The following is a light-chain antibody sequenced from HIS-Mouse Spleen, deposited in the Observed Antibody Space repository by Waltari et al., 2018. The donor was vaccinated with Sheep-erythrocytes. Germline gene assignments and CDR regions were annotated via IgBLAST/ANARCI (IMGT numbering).Light chain of an antibody. CDR1: SSAVASYNL. CDR2: EGS. V-gene: IGLV2-23*01. Sequence: QSALTQPASVSGSPGQSITSSCTGTSSAVASYNLVSWYQQHPGKAPKLMIYEGSKRPSGVSNRFSGSKSGNTASLTISGLQAEDEADYYCCSYAGSSTWVFGGGTKLTVL. J-gene: IGLJ3*02. CDR3: CSYAGSSTWV.